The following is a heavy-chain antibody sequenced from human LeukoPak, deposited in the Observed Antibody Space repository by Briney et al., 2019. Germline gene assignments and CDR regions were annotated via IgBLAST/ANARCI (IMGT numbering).Heavy chain of an antibody. Sequence: PGGSLRLSCAVSGFTFSSYWMHWVRHAPGKGLVWVSRIDRDASRINYADSVKGRFTISRDNGKNTLFLQMNSLRAEDAAVYYCVRGNDYGGPHYWGQGTLVTVSS. CDR3: VRGNDYGGPHY. V-gene: IGHV3-74*01. CDR1: GFTFSSYW. CDR2: IDRDASRI. J-gene: IGHJ4*02. D-gene: IGHD4-23*01.